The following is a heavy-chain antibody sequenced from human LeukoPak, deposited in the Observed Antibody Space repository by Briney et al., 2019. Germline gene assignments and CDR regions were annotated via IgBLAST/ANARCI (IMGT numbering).Heavy chain of an antibody. J-gene: IGHJ4*02. Sequence: GESLKISCKVSGDRFSNYWIAWVRQMPGKGLEWLGLIYPDDSDTRYSPSFRGHITMSVDKSITTAYLQWSSLKASDTAMYYCARHETGPYFDYWGQGTLVTVSS. CDR3: ARHETGPYFDY. D-gene: IGHD1-1*01. V-gene: IGHV5-51*01. CDR1: GDRFSNYW. CDR2: IYPDDSDT.